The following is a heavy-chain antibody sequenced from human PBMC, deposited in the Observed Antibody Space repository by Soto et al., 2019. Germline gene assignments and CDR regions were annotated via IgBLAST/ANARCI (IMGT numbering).Heavy chain of an antibody. CDR3: ARDPDDYGGKRGFDP. J-gene: IGHJ5*02. CDR2: IIPIFGTA. V-gene: IGHV1-69*13. D-gene: IGHD4-17*01. CDR1: GGTFSSYA. Sequence: GASVKVSCKASGGTFSSYAISWVRQAPGQGLEWMGGIIPIFGTANYAQKFQGRVTITADESTSTAYMELSSLRSEDTAVYYCARDPDDYGGKRGFDPWGQGTLVTVSS.